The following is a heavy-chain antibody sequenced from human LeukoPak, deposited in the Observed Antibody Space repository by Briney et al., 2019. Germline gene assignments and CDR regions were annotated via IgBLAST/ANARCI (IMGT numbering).Heavy chain of an antibody. CDR3: ARYYYGSGSGYMDV. D-gene: IGHD3-10*01. J-gene: IGHJ6*03. V-gene: IGHV3-53*01. CDR1: GFIVSDNY. Sequence: QPGGSLRLSCAVSGFIVSDNYMSWVRQAPGKGLEWVSLIYSGGSTYYADSVKGRFTISRDNAKNSLYLQMNSLRAEDTAVYYCARYYYGSGSGYMDVWGKGTTVTISS. CDR2: IYSGGST.